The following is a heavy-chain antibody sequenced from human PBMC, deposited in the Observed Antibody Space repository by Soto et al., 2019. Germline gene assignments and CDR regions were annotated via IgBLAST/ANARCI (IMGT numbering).Heavy chain of an antibody. D-gene: IGHD6-13*01. V-gene: IGHV3-30-3*01. J-gene: IGHJ4*01. CDR3: AREERGYMVGY. CDR1: GFTFSNYA. Sequence: QVQLVESGGGVVQPGRSLRLSCAASGFTFSNYAMHWVRQAPGKGLEWVALITYDGSKKYYADSVKGRFTISRDKSSNTLELQMNSLRPEDTAMYYCAREERGYMVGYWGQGTLVTVSS. CDR2: ITYDGSKK.